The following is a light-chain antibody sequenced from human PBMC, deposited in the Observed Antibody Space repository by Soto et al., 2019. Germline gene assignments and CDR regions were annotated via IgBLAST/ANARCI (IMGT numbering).Light chain of an antibody. J-gene: IGKJ1*01. CDR2: GAS. CDR3: QQYGSSGT. Sequence: EILMTQSPSTLAVSPGEIVALSCRASQRVRSNFAWYQQKPGQAPRLLIYGASTRATGIPARFSGSGSGTDFTLSISSLEPEDFAVYYCQQYGSSGTFGQGTKVDI. CDR1: QRVRSN. V-gene: IGKV3-15*01.